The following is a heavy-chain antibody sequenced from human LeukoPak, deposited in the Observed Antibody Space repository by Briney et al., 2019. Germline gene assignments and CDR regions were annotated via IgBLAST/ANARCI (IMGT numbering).Heavy chain of an antibody. CDR3: ARTAGSSSWTT. Sequence: SETLSLTCTVTGGSISSYYWSWIRQPPGKGLEWIGYIYYTGSTNYNPSLKSRVSISVDTSKNQFSLKLRSVTAADTAVYYCARTAGSSSWTTWGQGTLVTVSS. V-gene: IGHV4-59*01. CDR2: IYYTGST. D-gene: IGHD6-13*01. CDR1: GGSISSYY. J-gene: IGHJ5*02.